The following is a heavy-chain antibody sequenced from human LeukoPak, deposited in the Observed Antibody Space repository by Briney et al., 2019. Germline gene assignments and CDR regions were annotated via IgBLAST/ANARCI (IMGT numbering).Heavy chain of an antibody. J-gene: IGHJ5*02. CDR1: GGSISIYY. CDR2: IYYSGST. CDR3: ARSGRPLTYYYGSGSYRNWFDP. D-gene: IGHD3-10*01. V-gene: IGHV4-59*01. Sequence: KPSETLSLTSTVSGGSISIYYWSWIRQPPGKGLEWIGYIYYSGSTNYNPSLKSRVTISVDSSKNQFSLKLSSVTAADTAVYYCARSGRPLTYYYGSGSYRNWFDPWGQGTLVTVSS.